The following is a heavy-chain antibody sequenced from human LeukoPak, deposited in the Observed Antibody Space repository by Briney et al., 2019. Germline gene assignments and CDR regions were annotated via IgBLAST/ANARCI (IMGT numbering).Heavy chain of an antibody. CDR3: ARSDYDSSGYYFRSSLNWYFDL. J-gene: IGHJ2*01. V-gene: IGHV4-39*07. CDR1: GGSISSSSYY. D-gene: IGHD3-22*01. Sequence: ETLSLTCTVSGGSISSSSYYWGWIRQPPGKGLEWIGSIYYSGSTYYNPSLKSRVTISVDTSKNQFSLKLSSVTAADTAVYYCARSDYDSSGYYFRSSLNWYFDLWGRGTLVTVSS. CDR2: IYYSGST.